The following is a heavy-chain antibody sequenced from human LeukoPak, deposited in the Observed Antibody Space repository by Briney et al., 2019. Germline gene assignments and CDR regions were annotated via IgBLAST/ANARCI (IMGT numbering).Heavy chain of an antibody. J-gene: IGHJ6*02. CDR1: GFTFSSYT. V-gene: IGHV3-48*04. D-gene: IGHD1-14*01. CDR2: ISSSSSTI. Sequence: GGSRRLSCAASGFTFSSYTMNWVRQAPGKGLEWVSYISSSSSTIYYADSVKGRFAISRDNAKNSLYLQMNSLRAEDTAVYYCARDRYLGMDVWGQGTTVTVSS. CDR3: ARDRYLGMDV.